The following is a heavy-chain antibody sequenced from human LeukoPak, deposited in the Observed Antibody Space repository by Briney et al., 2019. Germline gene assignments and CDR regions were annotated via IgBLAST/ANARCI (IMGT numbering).Heavy chain of an antibody. CDR3: ARGALDMDV. CDR1: GFTFSSYS. Sequence: PGGSLRLSCAASGFTFSSYSMNWVRQAPGKGLEVVSSISSSSSYIYYADAVKGRFTISRDNAKNSLYLKMNSLRAEDTAVYYCARGALDMDVWGKGPTVTVSS. J-gene: IGHJ6*03. V-gene: IGHV3-21*01. CDR2: ISSSSSYI.